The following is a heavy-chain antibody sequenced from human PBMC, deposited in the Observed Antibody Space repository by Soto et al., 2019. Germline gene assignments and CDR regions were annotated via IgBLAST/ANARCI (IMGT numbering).Heavy chain of an antibody. CDR3: AHRVLRTVFGLVTTTAIYFDF. J-gene: IGHJ4*02. V-gene: IGHV2-5*02. D-gene: IGHD3-3*01. CDR2: IYWDDDK. Sequence: QITLNESGPTVVRPTETLTLTCRFSGFSLTTSGVGVGWIRQSPGQAPEWLALIYWDDDKRYSASLKSRLNITKDTSKNQVVLTVSDLDPTDTATYYCAHRVLRTVFGLVTTTAIYFDFWGQGTPVAVSS. CDR1: GFSLTTSGVG.